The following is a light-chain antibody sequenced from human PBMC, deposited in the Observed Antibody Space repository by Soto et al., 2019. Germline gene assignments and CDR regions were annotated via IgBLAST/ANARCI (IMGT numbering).Light chain of an antibody. CDR3: GSWDSSLSAYV. Sequence: QSVLTQPPSVSAAPGQKVTTSCSGSSSNIGGNSVSWYQQLPGTAPKLLIYDDNKRPSGIPDRFSGSKSGTSATLGITGFQPGYESDYYCGSWDSSLSAYVFGTGTKVTVL. CDR2: DDN. V-gene: IGLV1-51*01. J-gene: IGLJ1*01. CDR1: SSNIGGNS.